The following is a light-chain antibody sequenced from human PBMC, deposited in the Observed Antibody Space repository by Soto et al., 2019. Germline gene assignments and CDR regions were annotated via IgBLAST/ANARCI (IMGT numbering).Light chain of an antibody. Sequence: DIQMTQSPSSLSASVGDRVTITCRASQSISDYLSWYQQKPGKAPKLLIYAASSLQSGVPSRFSGSGSAADFTLDISSLQPEDFATYYYQQSYSGPRTFGPRTKVEMK. J-gene: IGKJ1*01. V-gene: IGKV1-39*01. CDR2: AAS. CDR3: QQSYSGPRT. CDR1: QSISDY.